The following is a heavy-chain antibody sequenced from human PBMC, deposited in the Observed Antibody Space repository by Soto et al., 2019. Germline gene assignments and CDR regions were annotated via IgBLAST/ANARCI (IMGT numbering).Heavy chain of an antibody. D-gene: IGHD6-19*01. CDR2: ISYDGSNK. J-gene: IGHJ4*02. Sequence: PGCSLKLSSAASGVRVSIYGMHWVCQAKGKGLEWVAVISYDGSNKYYADSVKGRFTISRDNSKNTLYLQMNSLRAEDTAVYYCAKDGYSSGWSHYSDYRGQGTLVTVSS. V-gene: IGHV3-30*18. CDR1: GVRVSIYG. CDR3: AKDGYSSGWSHYSDY.